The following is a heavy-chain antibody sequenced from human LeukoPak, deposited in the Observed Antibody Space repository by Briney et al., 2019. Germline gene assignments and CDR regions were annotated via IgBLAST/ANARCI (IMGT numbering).Heavy chain of an antibody. D-gene: IGHD1-26*01. CDR2: ISSSSSTI. CDR3: ARNSGSKERLEFDY. V-gene: IGHV3-48*01. J-gene: IGHJ4*02. CDR1: GFTFSSYS. Sequence: GGSLRLSCAASGFTFSSYSMNWVRQAPGKGLEWVSYISSSSSTIYYADSVKGRFTISRDNAKNSLYLQMNSLRAEDTALYYCARNSGSKERLEFDYWGQGTLVTVSS.